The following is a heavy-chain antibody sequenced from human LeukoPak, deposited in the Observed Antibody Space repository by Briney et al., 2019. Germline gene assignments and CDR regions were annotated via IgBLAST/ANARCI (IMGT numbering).Heavy chain of an antibody. V-gene: IGHV1-69*05. CDR3: ARGPVIFATIGYYYYMDV. J-gene: IGHJ6*03. Sequence: GASVKVSCKASGGTFNSYAISWVRQAPGQGLEWMGGLIEISGAPDYAQKFQGRVTITTDESTNTAYMELSSLRSDDTAVYFCARGPVIFATIGYYYYMDVWGKGTTVTVSS. D-gene: IGHD3-3*01. CDR2: LIEISGAP. CDR1: GGTFNSYA.